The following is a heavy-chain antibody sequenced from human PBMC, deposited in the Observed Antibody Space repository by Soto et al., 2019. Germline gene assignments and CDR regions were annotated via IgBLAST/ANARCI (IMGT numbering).Heavy chain of an antibody. Sequence: GASVKVSCKVSGYTLTELSMHWVRQAPGKGLEWMGGFDPEDGETIYAQKFQGRVTMTEDTSTDTAYMELSSLRSEDTAVYYCVRAAVRYSSGWFGYYGMDVWGQGTTVTVS. V-gene: IGHV1-24*01. D-gene: IGHD6-19*01. CDR1: GYTLTELS. CDR3: VRAAVRYSSGWFGYYGMDV. CDR2: FDPEDGET. J-gene: IGHJ6*02.